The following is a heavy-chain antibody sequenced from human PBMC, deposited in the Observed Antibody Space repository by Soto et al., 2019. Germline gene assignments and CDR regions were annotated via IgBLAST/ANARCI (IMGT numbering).Heavy chain of an antibody. V-gene: IGHV3-23*01. CDR1: GFTFSDYV. Sequence: PGGSLRLSCAASGFTFSDYVMTWVRQAPGKGLEWVSGISVTGASTFHGDSVKGRFTISRDNSKNTLYLQMNSVRVEDTAVYYCAKNAGYSGFHPFDYWGQGTLVTVSS. J-gene: IGHJ4*02. D-gene: IGHD5-12*01. CDR3: AKNAGYSGFHPFDY. CDR2: ISVTGAST.